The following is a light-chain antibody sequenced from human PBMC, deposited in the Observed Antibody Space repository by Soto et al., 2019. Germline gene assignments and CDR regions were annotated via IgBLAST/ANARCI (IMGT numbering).Light chain of an antibody. CDR2: WAS. J-gene: IGKJ2*01. CDR1: ESVLDSSKNRNH. CDR3: QQYFSSRT. Sequence: DIVMTQSPDSLAVSLGERATINCKSSESVLDSSKNRNHLAWYQHKPGQPPKLLFYWASSRESEVPDRFSGSGSGTDFTLTISSLQTEDVAIYFCQQYFSSRTFGQGTKLKI. V-gene: IGKV4-1*01.